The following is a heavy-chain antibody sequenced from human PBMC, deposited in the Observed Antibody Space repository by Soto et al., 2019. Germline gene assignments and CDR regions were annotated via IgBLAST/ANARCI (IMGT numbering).Heavy chain of an antibody. CDR1: GFTVSSNY. D-gene: IGHD4-17*01. CDR3: ARDDGLADAFDI. J-gene: IGHJ3*02. CDR2: IYSDSST. Sequence: EVQLVESGGGLVQPGGSLRLSCAASGFTVSSNYMSWVRQAPGKGLEWVSVIYSDSSTYYADSVKGRFTISRDNSKNTLYLQMNSLRAEDTAVYYCARDDGLADAFDIWGQGTMVTVFS. V-gene: IGHV3-66*01.